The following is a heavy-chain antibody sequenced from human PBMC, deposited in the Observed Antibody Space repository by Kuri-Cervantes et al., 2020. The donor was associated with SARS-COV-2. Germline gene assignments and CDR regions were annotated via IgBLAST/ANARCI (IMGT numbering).Heavy chain of an antibody. CDR1: GGTFSSYA. Sequence: SVKVSCKASGGTFSSYAISWVRQAPGQGLEWMGGITPIFGTANYAQKFQGRVTITTDESTSTAYMELSSLRSEDTAVYYCARGQGWGDWYFDLWGRGTLVTVSS. CDR2: ITPIFGTA. D-gene: IGHD7-27*01. CDR3: ARGQGWGDWYFDL. V-gene: IGHV1-69*05. J-gene: IGHJ2*01.